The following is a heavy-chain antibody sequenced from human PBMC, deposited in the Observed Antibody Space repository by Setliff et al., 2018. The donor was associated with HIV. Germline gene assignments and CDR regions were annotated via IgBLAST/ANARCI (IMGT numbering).Heavy chain of an antibody. CDR3: ARGTPRGSYDY. V-gene: IGHV3-64*02. Sequence: PWGSLRLSCEASGLTFSMSTFHWVRQSPGKGLEYVSAITHDGAKTYYADSVKGRFTISRDNSKNTVYLQMGSLRVEDMAVYHCARGTPRGSYDYWGQGTPVTVSS. D-gene: IGHD1-26*01. CDR1: GLTFSMST. CDR2: ITHDGAKT. J-gene: IGHJ4*02.